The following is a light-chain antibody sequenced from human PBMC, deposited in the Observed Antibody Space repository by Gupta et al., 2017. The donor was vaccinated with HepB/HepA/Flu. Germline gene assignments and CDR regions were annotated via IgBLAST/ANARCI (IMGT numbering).Light chain of an antibody. CDR1: QSVGTN. Sequence: EIVMTQSPVTLSVSQGERVTLSCRVSQSVGTNLAWYQHKPGQTPRLLIYGASSRANFNPARFSGSGYGTEFTLTISSRQSEDVAVYYCQQYKNWPPCIFGQGTTLEI. J-gene: IGKJ2*02. CDR2: GAS. V-gene: IGKV3-15*01. CDR3: QQYKNWPPCI.